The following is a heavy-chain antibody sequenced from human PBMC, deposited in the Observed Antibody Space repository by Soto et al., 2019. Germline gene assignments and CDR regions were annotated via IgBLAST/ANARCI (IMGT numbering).Heavy chain of an antibody. D-gene: IGHD2-2*01. J-gene: IGHJ4*02. Sequence: GGSLRLSCAASGFTFSSYSMNWVRQAPGKGLEWVSSISSSSSYIYYADSVKGRFTISRDNAKNSLYLQMNSLRAEDTAEYYCARDSCSSTSCFNWGQGTLVTVSS. CDR1: GFTFSSYS. CDR3: ARDSCSSTSCFN. V-gene: IGHV3-21*01. CDR2: ISSSSSYI.